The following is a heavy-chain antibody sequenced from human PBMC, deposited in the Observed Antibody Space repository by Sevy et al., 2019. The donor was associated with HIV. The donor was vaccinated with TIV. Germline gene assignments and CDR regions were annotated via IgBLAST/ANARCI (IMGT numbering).Heavy chain of an antibody. V-gene: IGHV3-33*01. CDR1: GFSFSNYG. CDR2: IWYDGSDK. J-gene: IGHJ2*01. D-gene: IGHD6-19*01. Sequence: GGSLRLSCAASGFSFSNYGMHWVRQAPGKGLEWEAVIWYDGSDKYYADSVKGRFTISRDNSKNTLYLQMNRLRAADTAVYYCARGLRRGGLWLVQDGYWYFDLWGRGTLVTVSS. CDR3: ARGLRRGGLWLVQDGYWYFDL.